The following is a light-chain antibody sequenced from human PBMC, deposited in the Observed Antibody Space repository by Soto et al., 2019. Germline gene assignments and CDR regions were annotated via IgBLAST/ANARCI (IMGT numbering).Light chain of an antibody. V-gene: IGLV2-14*01. CDR3: SSYTGSSTYYV. Sequence: QSALTQPASVSGSPGQSITISCTGTSSDVGGYNYVSWYQQHPGKAPKLMIYDVSNRPSGLSNRFSGSKSGNTASLTISGLQAEDEADYYCSSYTGSSTYYVFGTGTKLTVL. CDR1: SSDVGGYNY. CDR2: DVS. J-gene: IGLJ1*01.